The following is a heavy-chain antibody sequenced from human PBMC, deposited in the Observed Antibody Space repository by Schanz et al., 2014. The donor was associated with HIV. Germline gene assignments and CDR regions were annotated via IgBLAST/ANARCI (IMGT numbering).Heavy chain of an antibody. V-gene: IGHV3-23*04. J-gene: IGHJ6*02. D-gene: IGHD1-20*01. CDR3: AKTSITLGMDV. Sequence: VQLVESGGGVVQPGRSLRLSCAASGFTFRNFGMHWVRQAPGKGLEWVSSISGGSGSTFYADSVKGRFTISRVNSKNTLYLQMNSLRAEDTAIYYCAKTSITLGMDVWGQGTTVTVSS. CDR2: ISGGSGST. CDR1: GFTFRNFG.